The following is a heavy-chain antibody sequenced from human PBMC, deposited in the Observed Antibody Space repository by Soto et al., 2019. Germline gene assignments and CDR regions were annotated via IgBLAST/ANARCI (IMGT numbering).Heavy chain of an antibody. D-gene: IGHD3-3*01. CDR1: GFTFSGSG. Sequence: GGSLRLSCVASGFTFSGSGIHWVRQAPGKGLEWVGRIRTKANNHATFYGESVKGRFTISRDDSKNTAYLQMDSLKIDDTAIYYCSRGWDFWSGHLTHWGQGTLVTVSS. CDR2: IRTKANNHAT. J-gene: IGHJ4*02. CDR3: SRGWDFWSGHLTH. V-gene: IGHV3-73*01.